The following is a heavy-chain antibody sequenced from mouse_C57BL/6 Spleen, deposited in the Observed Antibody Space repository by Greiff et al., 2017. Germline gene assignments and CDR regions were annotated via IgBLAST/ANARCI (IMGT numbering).Heavy chain of an antibody. CDR1: GYSFTDYT. J-gene: IGHJ3*01. CDR2: INPNNGTT. CDR3: AKSSPSWFAD. Sequence: VQLQQSGPELVKPGASVKISCKASGYSFTDYTMHWVKQSTGKSLEWIGVINPNNGTTSYNQKFKGKATLTVDQSSSTAYMQLNSLTSEDSAGYYCAKSSPSWFADWGQGTLVTVDA. D-gene: IGHD1-1*01. V-gene: IGHV1-39*01.